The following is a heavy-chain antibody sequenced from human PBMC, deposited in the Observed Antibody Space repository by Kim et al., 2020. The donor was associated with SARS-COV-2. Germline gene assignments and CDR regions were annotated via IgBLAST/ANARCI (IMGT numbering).Heavy chain of an antibody. D-gene: IGHD6-13*01. V-gene: IGHV3-21*01. Sequence: GGSLRLSCAASGFTFSSYSMNWVRQAPGKGLEWVSSISSSSSYIYYADSVKGRFTISRDNPKNSLYLQMNSLRAEDTAVYYCASNGGSSSWSTYYYYGMDVWGQGTTVTVSS. J-gene: IGHJ6*02. CDR1: GFTFSSYS. CDR3: ASNGGSSSWSTYYYYGMDV. CDR2: ISSSSSYI.